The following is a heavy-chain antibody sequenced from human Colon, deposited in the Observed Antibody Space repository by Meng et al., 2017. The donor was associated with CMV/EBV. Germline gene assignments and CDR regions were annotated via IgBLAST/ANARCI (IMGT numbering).Heavy chain of an antibody. Sequence: GESLKISCAASGFTFSDFAMIWVRQAPGKGLEWVSAISGSGFTAYYADSVKGRFTISRDNSRNTLFLQMNSLRADDTAVYYCAKGAEFSDFWTVPDWGQGTLVTVSS. J-gene: IGHJ4*02. CDR3: AKGAEFSDFWTVPD. CDR2: ISGSGFTA. D-gene: IGHD3-3*01. V-gene: IGHV3-23*01. CDR1: GFTFSDFA.